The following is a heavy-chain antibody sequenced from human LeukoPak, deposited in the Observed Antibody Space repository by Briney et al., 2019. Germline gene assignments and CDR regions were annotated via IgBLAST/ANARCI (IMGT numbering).Heavy chain of an antibody. J-gene: IGHJ3*02. CDR2: ISGSGGST. CDR1: GFTFSSYA. CDR3: AKDGDSSGYFPRGDAFDI. D-gene: IGHD3-22*01. Sequence: GSLRLSCAASGFTFSSYAMSWVRQAPGKGLEWVSAISGSGGSTYYADSVKGRFTISRDNSKNTLYLQMNSLRAEDTAVYYCAKDGDSSGYFPRGDAFDIWGQGTMVTVSS. V-gene: IGHV3-23*01.